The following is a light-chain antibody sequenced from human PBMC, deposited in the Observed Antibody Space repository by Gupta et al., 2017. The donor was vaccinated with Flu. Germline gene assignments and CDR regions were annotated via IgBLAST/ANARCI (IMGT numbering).Light chain of an antibody. Sequence: SITISCTGTGGEVGGYKYVSWNQRHPGKAPKLMIYEVSKRPTGVSNRFSGSKSGNTASLTISGRKIEDEADYYGGSDTASTTVVFGNGTKFTVL. CDR1: GGEVGGYKY. V-gene: IGLV2-14*01. J-gene: IGLJ1*01. CDR3: GSDTASTTVV. CDR2: EVS.